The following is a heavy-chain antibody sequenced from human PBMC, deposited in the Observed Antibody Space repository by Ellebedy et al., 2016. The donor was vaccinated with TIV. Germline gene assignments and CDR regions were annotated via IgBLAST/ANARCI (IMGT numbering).Heavy chain of an antibody. CDR3: AKDRGGPGDLFDY. J-gene: IGHJ4*02. Sequence: GESLKISCVASGFTFSNYNMNWVRQSPGKGLEWVSSIRSTGSDKYYADSVKGRFTVSRDNAKNSLYLQMDSLRAEDTAVYSCAKDRGGPGDLFDYWGQGTLVTVSS. CDR1: GFTFSNYN. V-gene: IGHV3-21*04. D-gene: IGHD3-16*01. CDR2: IRSTGSDK.